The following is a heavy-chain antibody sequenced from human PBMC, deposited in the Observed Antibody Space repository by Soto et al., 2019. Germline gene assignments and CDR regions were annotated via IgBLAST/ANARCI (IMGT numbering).Heavy chain of an antibody. CDR3: ARDLGYGSWGFDY. V-gene: IGHV3-33*01. CDR1: GFTFSSYG. J-gene: IGHJ4*02. D-gene: IGHD6-19*01. Sequence: QVQLVESGGGVVQPGRSLRLSCAASGFTFSSYGMHWVRQAPGKGLEWVAVIWYDGSNKYYADSVKGRFTISRDNSKNTLYRQMKGLRAGDTAVYYCARDLGYGSWGFDYWGQGTLVTVSS. CDR2: IWYDGSNK.